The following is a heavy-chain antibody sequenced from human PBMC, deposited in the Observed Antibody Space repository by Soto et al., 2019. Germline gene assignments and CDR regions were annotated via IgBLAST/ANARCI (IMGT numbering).Heavy chain of an antibody. J-gene: IGHJ4*02. CDR1: GFTFSSYA. D-gene: IGHD3-10*01. CDR3: VKTIASGGWPVDS. Sequence: GGSLRLSCAASGFTFSSYAMRWVRQAPGKGLEWVSAISNGGENTYYTDAVQGRFTVSRDNSKNTLYLQMNNLRVEDTAVYFCVKTIASGGWPVDSWGLGTQVTVSS. V-gene: IGHV3-23*01. CDR2: ISNGGENT.